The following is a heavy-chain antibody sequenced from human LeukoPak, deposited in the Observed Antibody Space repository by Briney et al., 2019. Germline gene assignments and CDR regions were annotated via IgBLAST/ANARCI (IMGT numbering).Heavy chain of an antibody. CDR3: ARDATPGIAVYYFDY. D-gene: IGHD6-19*01. Sequence: GGSLRLSCAASGFTFSSYGMHWVRQAPGKGLEWVAVIWYDGSNKYYADSVKGRFTISRDNSKNTLYLQMNSLRAEDTAVYYCARDATPGIAVYYFDYWGQGTLVTVSS. J-gene: IGHJ4*02. CDR1: GFTFSSYG. CDR2: IWYDGSNK. V-gene: IGHV3-30*19.